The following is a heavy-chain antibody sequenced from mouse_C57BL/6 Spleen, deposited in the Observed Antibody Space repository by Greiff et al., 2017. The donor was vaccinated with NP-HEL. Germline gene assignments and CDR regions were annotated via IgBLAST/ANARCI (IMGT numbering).Heavy chain of an antibody. J-gene: IGHJ4*01. CDR2: ISYDGSN. CDR3: ARVALYYDYDGGAMDY. CDR1: GYSITSGYY. D-gene: IGHD2-4*01. V-gene: IGHV3-6*01. Sequence: VQLKESGPGLVKPSQSLSLTCSVTGYSITSGYYWNWIRQFPGNKLEWMGYISYDGSNNYNPSLKNRISITRDTSKNQFFLKLNSVTTEDTATYYCARVALYYDYDGGAMDYWGQGTSVTVSS.